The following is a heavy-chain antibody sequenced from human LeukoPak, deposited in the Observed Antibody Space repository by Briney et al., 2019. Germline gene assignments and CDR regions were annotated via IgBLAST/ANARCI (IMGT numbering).Heavy chain of an antibody. CDR1: GYSENFYG. V-gene: IGHV1-18*01. J-gene: IGHJ4*02. D-gene: IGHD4-23*01. CDR2: ISAQHGQT. Sequence: ASVKVSCKTSGYSENFYGITWVRQVAGQGLEWMGWISAQHGQTEYAPNSQDRVTMTTDTYTNTAYMELRSLRSDDTAVYYCARQGYGGHSRGAADYWGQGTLVTVSS. CDR3: ARQGYGGHSRGAADY.